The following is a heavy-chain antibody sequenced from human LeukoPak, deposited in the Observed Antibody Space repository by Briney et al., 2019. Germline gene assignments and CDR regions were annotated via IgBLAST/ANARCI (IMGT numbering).Heavy chain of an antibody. CDR2: IYPGDSDT. D-gene: IGHD2-15*01. Sequence: GESLKISCKASGYSFTRNWIGWVRQMPGKGLEWMGIIYPGDSDTRYSPSFQGQVTISADKSNTTAYLQWSSLKASDTAMYYCAKHRACSGGNCYQYIDYWGQGTLVTVSS. J-gene: IGHJ4*02. V-gene: IGHV5-51*01. CDR3: AKHRACSGGNCYQYIDY. CDR1: GYSFTRNW.